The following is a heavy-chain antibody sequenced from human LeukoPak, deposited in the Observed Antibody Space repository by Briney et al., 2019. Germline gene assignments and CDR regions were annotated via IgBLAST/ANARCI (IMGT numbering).Heavy chain of an antibody. Sequence: GGSLRLSCAASGFSLSNYGMHWVRQAPGKGLEWVSVISYDGSNQYYGDSVKGRFTISRDNSKNTLYLQMNFLGAEDTAVYHCAKEDYDGSGSYLGYWGQGTLVTVSS. CDR3: AKEDYDGSGSYLGY. J-gene: IGHJ4*02. CDR1: GFSLSNYG. V-gene: IGHV3-30*18. D-gene: IGHD3-10*01. CDR2: ISYDGSNQ.